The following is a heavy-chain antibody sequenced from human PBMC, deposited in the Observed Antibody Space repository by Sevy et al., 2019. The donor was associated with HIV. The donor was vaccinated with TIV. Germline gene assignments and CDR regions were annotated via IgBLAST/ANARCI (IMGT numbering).Heavy chain of an antibody. CDR1: GFSFSDYS. D-gene: IGHD2-15*01. CDR3: ARGRSVVALFNAFDI. V-gene: IGHV3-21*01. Sequence: GGSLRLSCAASGFSFSDYSMIWVRQAPGKGLEWVSSISKSGSYKYYADSVKGRFTISRDNADNSLHLHMNSLRDDDTAVYYCARGRSVVALFNAFDIWGQGTTVTVSS. J-gene: IGHJ3*02. CDR2: ISKSGSYK.